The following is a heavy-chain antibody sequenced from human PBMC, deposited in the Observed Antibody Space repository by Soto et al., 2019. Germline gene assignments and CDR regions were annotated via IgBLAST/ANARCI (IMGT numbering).Heavy chain of an antibody. Sequence: LRLSCAASGFTFSNFGMHWVRQAPGKGLEWVALISYDGSNKYYADSVKGRFTISRDSTKNTLSLQINSLRAEDSAVYYCAKDLHSSGWAAYNFDYWGQGTLVTVSS. J-gene: IGHJ4*02. D-gene: IGHD6-25*01. CDR2: ISYDGSNK. CDR1: GFTFSNFG. V-gene: IGHV3-30*18. CDR3: AKDLHSSGWAAYNFDY.